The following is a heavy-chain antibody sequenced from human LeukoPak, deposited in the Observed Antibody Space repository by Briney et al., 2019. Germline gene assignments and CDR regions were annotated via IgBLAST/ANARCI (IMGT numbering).Heavy chain of an antibody. CDR1: GFTFSSYW. CDR2: IKPDGSEK. CDR3: ASQPAVIDLDY. J-gene: IGHJ4*02. Sequence: GGSLRLSCAASGFTFSSYWMTWVRQAPGEGLEWVANIKPDGSEKSYVDSVKGRFTISRDNAKNSLYLQMNSLRVEDTAVYYCASQPAVIDLDYWGQGTLVTVSS. D-gene: IGHD2-21*01. V-gene: IGHV3-7*01.